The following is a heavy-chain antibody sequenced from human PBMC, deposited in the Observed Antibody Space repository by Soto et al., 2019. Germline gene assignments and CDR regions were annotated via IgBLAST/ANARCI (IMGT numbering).Heavy chain of an antibody. D-gene: IGHD6-19*01. Sequence: GVSLRLSCAASGFTFSSYAMIWVRQAPEKGLEWVSAISGSGGSTYYADSVKGRFTISRDNSKNTLYLQMNSLRAEDTAVYYCAKGSSVLNSNFDYWGQGTLVTVSS. J-gene: IGHJ4*02. V-gene: IGHV3-23*01. CDR2: ISGSGGST. CDR1: GFTFSSYA. CDR3: AKGSSVLNSNFDY.